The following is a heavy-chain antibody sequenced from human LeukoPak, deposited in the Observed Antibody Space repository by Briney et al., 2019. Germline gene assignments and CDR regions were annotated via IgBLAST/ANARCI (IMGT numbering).Heavy chain of an antibody. D-gene: IGHD2-15*01. J-gene: IGHJ6*03. CDR1: GGSISSYY. Sequence: SETLSLTCTVSGGSISSYYWSWIRQPPGKGLEWIGYIYYSGSTNYNPSLKSRVTISVDTSKDQFSLKLTSVTAADTAVYYCARTMEGYCSGGSCYQYSYYMDVWGKGTTVTVSS. CDR3: ARTMEGYCSGGSCYQYSYYMDV. V-gene: IGHV4-59*01. CDR2: IYYSGST.